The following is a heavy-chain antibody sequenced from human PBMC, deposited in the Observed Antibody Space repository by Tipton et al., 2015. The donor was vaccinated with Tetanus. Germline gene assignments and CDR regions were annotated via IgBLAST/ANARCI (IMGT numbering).Heavy chain of an antibody. D-gene: IGHD4-17*01. Sequence: QLVQPGAEVKKPGASVKVSCKASGYTFTSYAVHWVRQAPGQRLEWMGWINADNGNTKYSQKFQGRVTITRDTSASTAYMELSSLRSEDTAVYYCARNYGDYVLYAVDIWGQGTLVTVSS. V-gene: IGHV1-3*01. CDR3: ARNYGDYVLYAVDI. CDR1: GYTFTSYA. CDR2: INADNGNT. J-gene: IGHJ4*02.